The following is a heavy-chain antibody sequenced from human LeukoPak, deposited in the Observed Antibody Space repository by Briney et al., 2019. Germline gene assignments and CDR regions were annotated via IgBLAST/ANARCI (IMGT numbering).Heavy chain of an antibody. V-gene: IGHV3-74*01. J-gene: IGHJ4*02. Sequence: GGSLRLSCAASGFTFSTYWMHWVRQAPGKGLVWVSRINPDGTTTSYADSVKGRFTISRDNAKDTVYLQMNSLRAEDTAIYYCVRAGRVATEDWGQGTLVTVSS. D-gene: IGHD6-13*01. CDR1: GFTFSTYW. CDR3: VRAGRVATED. CDR2: INPDGTTT.